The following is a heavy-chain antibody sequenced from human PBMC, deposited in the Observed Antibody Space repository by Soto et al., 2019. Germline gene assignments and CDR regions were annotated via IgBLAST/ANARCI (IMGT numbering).Heavy chain of an antibody. J-gene: IGHJ1*01. D-gene: IGHD2-15*01. CDR2: ISGSGGST. Sequence: GGSLRLSCAASGFTFNSYAMSWVRQAPGKGLEWVSAISGSGGSTYYADSVKGRFTISRDNSKNTLYLQMNSLRAEDTAVYYCAKVEGHCSGGSCYEFSCFQHWGQGTLVTVSS. CDR3: AKVEGHCSGGSCYEFSCFQH. CDR1: GFTFNSYA. V-gene: IGHV3-23*01.